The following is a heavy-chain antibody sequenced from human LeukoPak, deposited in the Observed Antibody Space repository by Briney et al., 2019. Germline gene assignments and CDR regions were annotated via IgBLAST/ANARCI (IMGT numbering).Heavy chain of an antibody. CDR2: IYHSGST. D-gene: IGHD1-26*01. V-gene: IGHV4-4*02. CDR1: GGSISSSNW. Sequence: PSETLSLTCAVSGGSISSSNWWSWVRQPPGKGLEWIGEIYHSGSTNYDPSLKSRVTISVDKSKNQFSLKLSSVTAADTAVYYCASVSPSGIGYFDYWGQGTLVTVSS. CDR3: ASVSPSGIGYFDY. J-gene: IGHJ4*02.